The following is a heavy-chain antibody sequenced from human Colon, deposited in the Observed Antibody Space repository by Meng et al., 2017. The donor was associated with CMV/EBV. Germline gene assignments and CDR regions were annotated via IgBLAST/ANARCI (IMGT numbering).Heavy chain of an antibody. V-gene: IGHV1-69*10. J-gene: IGHJ4*02. D-gene: IGHD4-11*01. CDR2: IIPIIGVT. CDR1: GYTFTDSY. CDR3: ARLLGVTPERNSKYFDS. Sequence: SVKVSCKASGYTFTDSYIHWVRQAPGQGLEWMGWIIPIIGVTNYAQKFQGRVTMTADRSTNTAYMELSSLRPEDTAVYYCARLLGVTPERNSKYFDSWGQGTLVTVSS.